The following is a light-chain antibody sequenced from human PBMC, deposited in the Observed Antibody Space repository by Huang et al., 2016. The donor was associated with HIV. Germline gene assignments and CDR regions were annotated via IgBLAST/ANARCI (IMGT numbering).Light chain of an antibody. CDR1: QDIGTS. J-gene: IGKJ5*01. V-gene: IGKV1-13*02. CDR2: DAS. CDR3: QQLHSYPIT. Sequence: AVHLTQSPSSLSASVGDTVIISCRARQDIGTSLAWYQHKTGKAPKLLISDASSFQAGVPSRVSGDSAETYFTLFINDLQTEDFATYYCQQLHSYPITFGQGTRLDIK.